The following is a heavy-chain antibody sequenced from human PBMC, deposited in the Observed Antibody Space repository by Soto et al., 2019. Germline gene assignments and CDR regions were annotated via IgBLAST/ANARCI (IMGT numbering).Heavy chain of an antibody. CDR1: GFTFSSSG. V-gene: IGHV3-30*18. CDR2: ISHDGGNR. CDR3: AKDRRDGYFDN. J-gene: IGHJ4*02. Sequence: ESGGGVVHPGRSLRLSCAASGFTFSSSGMYWVRQAPGKWLECVAYISHDGGNRYSADSVKGRFTIFRDNSKNTLYLQMNSLGSEDGAVYYCAKDRRDGYFDNWGQGTLVTVSS.